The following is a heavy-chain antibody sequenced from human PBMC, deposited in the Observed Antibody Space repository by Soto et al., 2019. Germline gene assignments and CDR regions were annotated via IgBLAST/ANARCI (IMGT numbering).Heavy chain of an antibody. V-gene: IGHV4-59*11. D-gene: IGHD3-9*01. J-gene: IGHJ5*02. CDR3: AREMGTWLLNAVLDP. CDR2: LCYSGNT. CDR1: GYPITSHC. Sequence: SETLSLTCTVSGYPITSHCWSWIRQPPGRGLQWIGHLCYSGNTNYNPPLKSRVTISGDTSKNQFSLNLSSVTAADTALYYCAREMGTWLLNAVLDPWGLGTLVTVSS.